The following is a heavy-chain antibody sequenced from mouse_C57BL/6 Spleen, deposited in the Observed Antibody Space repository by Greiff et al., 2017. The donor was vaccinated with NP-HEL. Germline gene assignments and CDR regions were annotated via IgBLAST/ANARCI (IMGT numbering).Heavy chain of an antibody. CDR1: GFNIKDYY. CDR3: TLITTVPMFAY. V-gene: IGHV14-1*01. D-gene: IGHD1-1*01. CDR2: IDPEDGDT. Sequence: VQLQQSGAELVRPGASVKLSCTASGFNIKDYYMHWVKQRPEQGLEWIGRIDPEDGDTEYAPKFQGKATMTADTSSNTAYLQLSSLTSEDTAVYYCTLITTVPMFAYWGQGTLVTVSA. J-gene: IGHJ3*01.